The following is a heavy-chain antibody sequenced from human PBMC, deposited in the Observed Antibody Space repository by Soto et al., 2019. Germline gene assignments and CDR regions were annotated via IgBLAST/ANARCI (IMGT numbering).Heavy chain of an antibody. J-gene: IGHJ6*02. Sequence: GGSLRLSCAASGFTFSSYAMSWVRQAPGKGLEWVSAISGSGGSTYYADSVKGRFTISRDNSKNTLYLQMNSLRSEDTAVYYCARDYTIIAGYYYYYGIDVWGQGTTVTVSS. CDR3: ARDYTIIAGYYYYYGIDV. D-gene: IGHD4-4*01. V-gene: IGHV3-23*01. CDR2: ISGSGGST. CDR1: GFTFSSYA.